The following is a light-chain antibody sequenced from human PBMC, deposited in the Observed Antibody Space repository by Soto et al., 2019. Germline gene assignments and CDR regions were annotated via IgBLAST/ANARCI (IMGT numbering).Light chain of an antibody. CDR2: GAS. J-gene: IGKJ1*01. Sequence: EVVLTQSPATLSVSPGERATLSCWASRSVSTNLAWYQQKSGQAPRLLIYGASTRATGIPARFSGSGSGTEFTLTISSLQSEDFAVYYCQQYNNWSWTFGQGTKVDNK. CDR1: RSVSTN. V-gene: IGKV3-15*01. CDR3: QQYNNWSWT.